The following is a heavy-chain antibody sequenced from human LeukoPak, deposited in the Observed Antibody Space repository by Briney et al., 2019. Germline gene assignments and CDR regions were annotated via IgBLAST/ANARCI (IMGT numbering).Heavy chain of an antibody. CDR3: TSGLYYDSWSDLFDY. CDR1: GFTFGDYA. CDR2: IRRKANGGTT. D-gene: IGHD3-3*01. V-gene: IGHV3-49*04. Sequence: GGSLRLSCTVSGFTFGDYAMSWVRQAPGKGPEWVGFIRRKANGGTTEYAASVKGRFTISRDDSKSIAYLQMNSLKTEDTAVYYCTSGLYYDSWSDLFDYWGQGTLVTVSS. J-gene: IGHJ4*02.